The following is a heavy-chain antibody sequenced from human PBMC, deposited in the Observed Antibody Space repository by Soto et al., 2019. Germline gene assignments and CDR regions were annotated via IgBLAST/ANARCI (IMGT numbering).Heavy chain of an antibody. CDR3: ARAPGIAAAGTWEYGMDV. Sequence: SETLSLTCAVYGGSFSGYYWSWIRQPPGKGLDCIVEINHSGSINFNLSLKSRVTISVDTSKNHFSLKLSSVTAADTAVYYCARAPGIAAAGTWEYGMDVWGQGTTVTVSS. V-gene: IGHV4-34*01. CDR1: GGSFSGYY. CDR2: INHSGSI. J-gene: IGHJ6*02. D-gene: IGHD6-13*01.